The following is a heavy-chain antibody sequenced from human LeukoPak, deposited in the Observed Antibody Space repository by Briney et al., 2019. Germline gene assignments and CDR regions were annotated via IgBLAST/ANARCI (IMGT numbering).Heavy chain of an antibody. V-gene: IGHV3-33*01. CDR3: ARGEDSSGYEGGY. D-gene: IGHD3-22*01. J-gene: IGHJ4*02. CDR2: IWYDGSNK. Sequence: GGSLRLSCAASGFTFSSYGMHWVRQAPGKGLEWVAVIWYDGSNKYYADSVKGRFTISRDNSKNTLYLQMNSLRAEDTAVYYCARGEDSSGYEGGYWGQGTLVTVSS. CDR1: GFTFSSYG.